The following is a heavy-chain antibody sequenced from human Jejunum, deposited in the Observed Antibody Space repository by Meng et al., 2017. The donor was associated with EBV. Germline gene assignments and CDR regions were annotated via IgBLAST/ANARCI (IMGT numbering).Heavy chain of an antibody. D-gene: IGHD1-26*01. J-gene: IGHJ4*02. V-gene: IGHV4-39*01. Sequence: LRLQCSGPGLVKPSETPSLTCTVSGGSISSSSYYWGWIRQPPGKGLEWIGTYYNSGSTYYNPSLKSRVTISVDTSKNQFSLKLISVTAADTAAYYCARQGPSGRTFDYWGQGTLVTVSS. CDR2: YYNSGST. CDR3: ARQGPSGRTFDY. CDR1: GGSISSSSYY.